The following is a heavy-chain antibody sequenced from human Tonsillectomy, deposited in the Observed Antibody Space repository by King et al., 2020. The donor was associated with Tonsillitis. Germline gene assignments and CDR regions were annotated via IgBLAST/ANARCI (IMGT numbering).Heavy chain of an antibody. V-gene: IGHV3-21*01. D-gene: IGHD3-22*01. Sequence: VQLVESGGGLVKPGGSLRLSCAASGFTFSSYTMNWVRQAPGKGLEWVSSINSSSSYIYYADSVKGRFTISRDNAKNSLYLQMNSLRAEDTAVYYCARGYYYDSSGYGYWGQGTLVTVSS. CDR2: INSSSSYI. J-gene: IGHJ4*02. CDR3: ARGYYYDSSGYGY. CDR1: GFTFSSYT.